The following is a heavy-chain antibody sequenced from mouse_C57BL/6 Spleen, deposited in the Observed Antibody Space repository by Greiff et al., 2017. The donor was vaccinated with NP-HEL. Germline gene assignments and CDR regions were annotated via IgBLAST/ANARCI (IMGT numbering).Heavy chain of an antibody. CDR1: GFTFSDFY. Sequence: EVMLVESGGGLVQSGRSLRLSCATSGFTFSDFYMEWVRQAPGKGLEWIAASRNKANDYTTEYSASVKGRFIVSRDTSQSILYLQMNALRAEDTAIYYCARDATRGRGAMDYWGQGTSVTVSS. J-gene: IGHJ4*01. V-gene: IGHV7-1*01. CDR3: ARDATRGRGAMDY. CDR2: SRNKANDYTT.